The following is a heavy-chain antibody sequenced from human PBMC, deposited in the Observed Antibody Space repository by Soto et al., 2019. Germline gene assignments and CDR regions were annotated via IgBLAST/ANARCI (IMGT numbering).Heavy chain of an antibody. CDR3: ARRNFDFWSGYYRNNWFDP. J-gene: IGHJ5*02. D-gene: IGHD3-3*01. Sequence: GESLKISCKGSGYSFTSYWIGWVRQMPGKGLEWMGIIYPGDSDTRYSPSFQGQVTISADKSISTAYLQWSSLKASDTAMYYCARRNFDFWSGYYRNNWFDPWGQRTLVTVSS. CDR2: IYPGDSDT. CDR1: GYSFTSYW. V-gene: IGHV5-51*01.